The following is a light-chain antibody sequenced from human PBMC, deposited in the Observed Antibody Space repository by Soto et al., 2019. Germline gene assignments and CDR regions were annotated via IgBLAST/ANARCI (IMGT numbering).Light chain of an antibody. CDR2: AAS. J-gene: IGKJ2*01. CDR1: QSVGSL. Sequence: DIQMTQSPSSLSASVGDRVTITCRASQSVGSLLNWFQQKPGKAPKLLIYAASTLQSGAPSRFSGSGAGTDLTLIISSLQPEDFATYYCQLSASRPYTFGQGTKVEI. V-gene: IGKV1-39*01. CDR3: QLSASRPYT.